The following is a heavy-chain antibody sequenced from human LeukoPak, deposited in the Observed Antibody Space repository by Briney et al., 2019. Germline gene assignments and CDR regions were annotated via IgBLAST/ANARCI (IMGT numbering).Heavy chain of an antibody. Sequence: PSETLSLTCTVSGVSISSSSYYWGWIRQPPGKGLEWIGSIYYSVSTYDNPSLKSRITISVDTSKNQFSLKLSSVTAADTAVYYCARVPTVTFVDHWGQGTLVTVSS. CDR2: IYYSVST. D-gene: IGHD4-17*01. CDR1: GVSISSSSYY. J-gene: IGHJ4*02. V-gene: IGHV4-39*07. CDR3: ARVPTVTFVDH.